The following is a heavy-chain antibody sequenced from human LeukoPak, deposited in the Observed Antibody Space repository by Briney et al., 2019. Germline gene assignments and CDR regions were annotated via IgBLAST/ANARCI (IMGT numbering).Heavy chain of an antibody. CDR2: ISAYNGNT. Sequence: ASVKVSCKASGYTFTSYGISWVRQAPGQGLEWMGWISAYNGNTNYAQKFQGRVTMTRNTSISTAYMELSSLRSEDTAVYYCARHDITAMDHSFDYWGQGTLVTVSS. D-gene: IGHD5-18*01. J-gene: IGHJ4*02. CDR3: ARHDITAMDHSFDY. CDR1: GYTFTSYG. V-gene: IGHV1-18*01.